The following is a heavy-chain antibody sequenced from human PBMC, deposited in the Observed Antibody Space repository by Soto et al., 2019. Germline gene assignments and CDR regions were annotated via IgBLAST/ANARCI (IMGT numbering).Heavy chain of an antibody. CDR3: ARGGYCSGGSCGLDAFDI. J-gene: IGHJ3*02. Sequence: QVQLVQSGAEVKKPGSSVKVSCKASGGTFSSYTISWVRQAPGQGLEWMGRIIPILGIANYAQKFQCRVKITADKSTSTAYMELSSLRSEDTAVYYCARGGYCSGGSCGLDAFDIWGQGTMVTVSS. CDR1: GGTFSSYT. CDR2: IIPILGIA. V-gene: IGHV1-69*02. D-gene: IGHD2-15*01.